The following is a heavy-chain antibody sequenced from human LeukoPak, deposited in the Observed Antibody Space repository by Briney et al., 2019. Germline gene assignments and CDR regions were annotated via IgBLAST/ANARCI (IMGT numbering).Heavy chain of an antibody. CDR1: GGSISSGDYY. D-gene: IGHD2-2*01. CDR3: ASLGYCSSTSCYGGWYFDL. CDR2: IYYSGST. J-gene: IGHJ2*01. V-gene: IGHV4-30-4*01. Sequence: SETLSLTCTVSGGSISSGDYYWSWIRHPPGKGLEWIGYIYYSGSTYYNPSLKSRVTISVGTSKNQFSLKLSSVTAADTAVYYCASLGYCSSTSCYGGWYFDLWGRGTLVTVSS.